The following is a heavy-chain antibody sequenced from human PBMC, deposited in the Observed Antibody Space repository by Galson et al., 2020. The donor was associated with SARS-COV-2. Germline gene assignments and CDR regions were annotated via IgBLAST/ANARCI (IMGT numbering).Heavy chain of an antibody. CDR2: IYPSGST. CDR3: ARQGVNMIVLVTVPGWYFDL. CDR1: RYSISTTNY. Sequence: SETLSLTCAVSRYSISTTNYWGWVRQPPGKELEWIGSIYPSGSTYYNPSLKSRVTISVDTSKNQFSLRLDSVTAADTALYYCARQGVNMIVLVTVPGWYFDLWGRGTLFTVCS. J-gene: IGHJ2*01. V-gene: IGHV4-38-2*01. D-gene: IGHD3-22*01.